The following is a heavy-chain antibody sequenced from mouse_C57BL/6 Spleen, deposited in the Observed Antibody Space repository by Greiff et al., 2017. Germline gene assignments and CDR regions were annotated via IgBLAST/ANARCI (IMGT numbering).Heavy chain of an antibody. D-gene: IGHD1-1*01. V-gene: IGHV1-82*01. J-gene: IGHJ2*01. CDR2: IYPGDGDT. CDR1: GYAFSSSW. Sequence: VQLQQSGPELVKPGASVKISCKASGYAFSSSWMNWVKQRPGKGLEWIGRIYPGDGDTNYNGKFKGKATLTADKSSSTAYMQLSSLTSEDSAVYFCARSGITTVVPDYWGQGTTLTVSS. CDR3: ARSGITTVVPDY.